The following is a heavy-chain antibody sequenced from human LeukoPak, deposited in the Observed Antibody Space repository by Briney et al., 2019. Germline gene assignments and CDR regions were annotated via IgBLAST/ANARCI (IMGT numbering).Heavy chain of an antibody. CDR3: ARGPRVGIAAAKPIDY. V-gene: IGHV4-34*01. CDR2: INHSGST. CDR1: GGSFSGYY. D-gene: IGHD6-25*01. J-gene: IGHJ4*02. Sequence: PSETLSLTCAVYGGSFSGYYWSWIRQPPGKGLEWIGEINHSGSTNYNPSLKSRVTISVDTSKNQFSLKLSSVTAADTAVYYCARGPRVGIAAAKPIDYWGQGTLVTVSS.